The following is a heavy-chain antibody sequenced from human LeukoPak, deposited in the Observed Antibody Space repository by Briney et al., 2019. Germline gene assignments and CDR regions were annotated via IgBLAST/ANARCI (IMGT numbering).Heavy chain of an antibody. J-gene: IGHJ4*02. CDR1: GFTFSTYW. Sequence: GGSLRLSRAASGFTFSTYWMTWVRQAPGKGLEWVANIKQDGGETYYVDSVKGRFTISRDNAKNSLYLQMNSLRAEDTALYYCARLRGGAYWGQGTLVTVSS. CDR3: ARLRGGAY. V-gene: IGHV3-7*01. D-gene: IGHD3-10*01. CDR2: IKQDGGET.